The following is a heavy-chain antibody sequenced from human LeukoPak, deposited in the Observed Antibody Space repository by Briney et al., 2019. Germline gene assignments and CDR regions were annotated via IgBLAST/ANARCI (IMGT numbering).Heavy chain of an antibody. CDR2: FDPEDGET. D-gene: IGHD3-22*01. CDR3: ATGRQYYYDSSGYYTPFDY. CDR1: GYTLTELS. V-gene: IGHV1-24*01. Sequence: ASVKVSCKVSGYTLTELSMHWVRQAPGKGLEWMGGFDPEDGETTYAQKFQGRVTMTEDTSTDTAYMELSSLSSEDTAVYYCATGRQYYYDSSGYYTPFDYWGQGTLVTVSS. J-gene: IGHJ4*02.